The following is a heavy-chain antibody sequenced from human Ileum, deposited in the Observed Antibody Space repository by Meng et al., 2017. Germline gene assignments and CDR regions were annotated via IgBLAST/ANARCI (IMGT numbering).Heavy chain of an antibody. Sequence: QVYTRRTAPGLVKPSQTLSLTCAVSGGSVSSNIAAWNWIRQSPLRGLEWLGRTYYRSKWYSEYAVSVKSRISITPDTSKNQFSLQMNSVTPEDTAVYYCASGSGSLDYWGPGTLVTVSS. V-gene: IGHV6-1*01. J-gene: IGHJ4*02. D-gene: IGHD3-3*01. CDR2: TYYRSKWYS. CDR1: GGSVSSNIAA. CDR3: ASGSGSLDY.